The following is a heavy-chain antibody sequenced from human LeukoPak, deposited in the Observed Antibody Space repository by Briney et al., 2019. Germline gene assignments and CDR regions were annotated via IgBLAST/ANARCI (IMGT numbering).Heavy chain of an antibody. Sequence: SDTLSLTCTVSGGSISSSPYYCGWIRQPPGKGLEWIGSIYYSGTTHYNPSLESRVTISVDTSKNQFSLKLASVTAADTAIYYCAKGAGGFSYYNWFDPWGQGTLVTVSS. CDR2: IYYSGTT. CDR1: GGSISSSPYY. D-gene: IGHD5-18*01. J-gene: IGHJ5*02. CDR3: AKGAGGFSYYNWFDP. V-gene: IGHV4-39*07.